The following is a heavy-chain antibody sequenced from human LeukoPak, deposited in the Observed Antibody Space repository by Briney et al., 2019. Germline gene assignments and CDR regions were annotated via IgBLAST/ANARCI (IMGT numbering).Heavy chain of an antibody. V-gene: IGHV4-31*11. CDR2: IYYSGST. CDR1: GGSISSGGYY. J-gene: IGHJ4*02. Sequence: SETLSLTCAVSGGSISSGGYYWSWIRQHPGKGLEWIGYIYYSGSTYYNPSLKSRVTISVDTSKNQFSLKLSSVTAADTAVYYCVRVYYDSSGYYHFDYWGQGTLVTVSS. CDR3: VRVYYDSSGYYHFDY. D-gene: IGHD3-22*01.